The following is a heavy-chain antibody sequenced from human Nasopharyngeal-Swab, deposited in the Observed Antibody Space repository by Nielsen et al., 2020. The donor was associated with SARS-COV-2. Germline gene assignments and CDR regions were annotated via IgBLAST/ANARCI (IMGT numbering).Heavy chain of an antibody. CDR1: GFTFSSYW. Sequence: GESLKISCAASGFTFSSYWMHWVRQAPGKGLVWVSRINSDGSSTSYADSVKGRFTISRDNAKNTLYLQMNSLRAEDTAVYYCARGVSYDSSQDWGQGTLVTVSS. CDR2: INSDGSST. CDR3: ARGVSYDSSQD. J-gene: IGHJ4*02. V-gene: IGHV3-74*01. D-gene: IGHD3-22*01.